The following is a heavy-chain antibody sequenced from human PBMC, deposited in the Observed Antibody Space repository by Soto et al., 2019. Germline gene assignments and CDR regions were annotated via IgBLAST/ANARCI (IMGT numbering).Heavy chain of an antibody. V-gene: IGHV4-39*01. CDR1: SGSISSSTYH. CDR3: AAEIASAGHY. CDR2: IYFSGAT. D-gene: IGHD6-13*01. Sequence: QLQLQESGPGLVRPSDTLSLTCTVSSGSISSSTYHWAWIRQAPGKGLEWIGSIYFSGATYYSPSLKTRVTLFVDTSQNLFSLKLSSVTAADTAVYYCAAEIASAGHYWGQRILVTVSS. J-gene: IGHJ4*02.